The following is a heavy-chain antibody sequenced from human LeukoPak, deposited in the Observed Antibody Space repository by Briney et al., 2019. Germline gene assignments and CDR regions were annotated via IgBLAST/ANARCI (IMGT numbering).Heavy chain of an antibody. V-gene: IGHV3-20*04. J-gene: IGHJ4*02. Sequence: GGSLRLSCAASGFTFDDYGMSWVRQAPGKGLEWVSGINWNGGSTGYADSVKGRFTISRDNAKNSLYLQMNSLRAEDTALYYCARGDQLLKSYYFDYWGQGTLVTVSS. D-gene: IGHD2-2*01. CDR1: GFTFDDYG. CDR2: INWNGGST. CDR3: ARGDQLLKSYYFDY.